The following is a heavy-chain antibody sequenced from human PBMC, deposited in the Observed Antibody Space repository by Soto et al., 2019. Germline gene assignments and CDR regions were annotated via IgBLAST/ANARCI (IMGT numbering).Heavy chain of an antibody. Sequence: TGGSLRLSCAASGFTFSSYGMHWVRQAPGKGLEWVAVISYDGSNKYYADSVKGRFTISRDNSKNTLYLQMNSLRAEDTAVYYCAKIPGGGRYFDWLSGTQQCSWWGQGTLVTVS. CDR3: AKIPGGGRYFDWLSGTQQCSW. CDR2: ISYDGSNK. V-gene: IGHV3-30*18. D-gene: IGHD3-9*01. CDR1: GFTFSSYG. J-gene: IGHJ4*02.